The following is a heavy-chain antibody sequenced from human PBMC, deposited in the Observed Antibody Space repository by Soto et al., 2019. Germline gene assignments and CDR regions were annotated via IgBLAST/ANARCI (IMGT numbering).Heavy chain of an antibody. D-gene: IGHD1-26*01. V-gene: IGHV4-4*02. CDR1: GASIISENW. J-gene: IGHJ4*02. Sequence: QVQLQASGPGLVKPSGSLSLTCAVSGASIISENWWTWVRQSPGKGLEWIGAVPHTGSTTYNPSLDSRVTMSVDKSKNPFSLILSSVTAADTALYYCAKSWELRRFFASWGQGTLVTVSS. CDR3: AKSWELRRFFAS. CDR2: VPHTGST.